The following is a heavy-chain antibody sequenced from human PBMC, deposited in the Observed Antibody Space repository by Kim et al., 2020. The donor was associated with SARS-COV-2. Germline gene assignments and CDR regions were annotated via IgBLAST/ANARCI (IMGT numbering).Heavy chain of an antibody. D-gene: IGHD2-2*01. Sequence: GGSLRLSCAASGFTFSDYYMSWIRQAPGKGLEWVSYISSSSSYTNYADSVKGRFTISRDNAKNSLYLQMNSLRAEDTAVYYCARISGKSTIVVVPAAMIDAFDIWGQGTMVTVSS. CDR2: ISSSSSYT. J-gene: IGHJ3*02. CDR1: GFTFSDYY. CDR3: ARISGKSTIVVVPAAMIDAFDI. V-gene: IGHV3-11*06.